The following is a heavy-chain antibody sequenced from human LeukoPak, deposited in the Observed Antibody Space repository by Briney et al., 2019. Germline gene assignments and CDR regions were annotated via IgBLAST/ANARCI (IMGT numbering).Heavy chain of an antibody. J-gene: IGHJ4*02. CDR1: GDSVSSKDAA. D-gene: IGHD3-3*01. CDR3: TREWSRLGVGFFFDY. V-gene: IGHV6-1*01. CDR2: TYYRSKWYN. Sequence: SQTLSLTCAISGDSVSSKDAAWNWIRQSPSRGLEWLGRTYYRSKWYNDFAVSVRSRITINPATSKTQFSLQLRSVAPEDTAIYYCTREWSRLGVGFFFDYWDQGTLVTVSS.